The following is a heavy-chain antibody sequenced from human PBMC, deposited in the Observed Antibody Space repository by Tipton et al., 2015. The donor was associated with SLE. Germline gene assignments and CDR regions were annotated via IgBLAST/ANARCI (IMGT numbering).Heavy chain of an antibody. CDR1: GGSISSGGYY. CDR2: IYYSGST. CDR3: ARGPRDDYVWGSYRGDYYFDY. V-gene: IGHV4-30-4*08. Sequence: TLSLTCTVSGGSISSGGYYWSWIRQPPGKGLEWIGYIYYSGSTYYNPSLKSRVTISVDTSKNQFSLKLSSVTAADTAVYYCARGPRDDYVWGSYRGDYYFDYWGQGTLVTVSS. J-gene: IGHJ4*02. D-gene: IGHD3-16*02.